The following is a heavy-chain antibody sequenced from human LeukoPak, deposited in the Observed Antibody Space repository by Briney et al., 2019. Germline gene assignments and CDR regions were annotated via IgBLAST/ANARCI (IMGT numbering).Heavy chain of an antibody. CDR1: GYSFNTYW. Sequence: GESLKISCKASGYSFNTYWIGWVRQMPGQGLALMGSVYPDDSETRYSPPFQGQVTLSVDKSTNTAYLQWDSLKASDTAMYFCARRYYSGSYSNYFDYWGQGTLVTVSS. CDR3: ARRYYSGSYSNYFDY. V-gene: IGHV5-51*01. J-gene: IGHJ4*02. D-gene: IGHD3-22*01. CDR2: VYPDDSET.